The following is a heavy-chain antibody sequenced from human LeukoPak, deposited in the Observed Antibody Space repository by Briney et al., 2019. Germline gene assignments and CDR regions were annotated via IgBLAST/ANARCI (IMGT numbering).Heavy chain of an antibody. CDR2: ISPDSNYK. Sequence: GGSLRLSCAASGFTFSTYSMNWLRLAPGKGLEWVSSISPDSNYKYYVDSVKGRFTISRDDAKSSLYLQMNSLRAEDTAVYYCVRGGYRGFDYEYWGQGTLVTVSS. V-gene: IGHV3-21*01. J-gene: IGHJ4*02. D-gene: IGHD5-12*01. CDR3: VRGGYRGFDYEY. CDR1: GFTFSTYS.